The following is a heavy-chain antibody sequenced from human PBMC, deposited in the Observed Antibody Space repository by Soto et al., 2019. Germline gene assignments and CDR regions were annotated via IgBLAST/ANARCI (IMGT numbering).Heavy chain of an antibody. J-gene: IGHJ5*02. CDR2: INHSGST. CDR1: GGSFSGYY. CDR3: ARGVFTIFGVVINWFDP. D-gene: IGHD3-3*01. V-gene: IGHV4-34*01. Sequence: PSETLSLTCAAYGGSFSGYYWSWIRQPPGKGLEWIGEINHSGSTNYNPSLKSRVTISVDTSKNQFSLKLSSVTAADTAVYYCARGVFTIFGVVINWFDPWGQGTLVTVSS.